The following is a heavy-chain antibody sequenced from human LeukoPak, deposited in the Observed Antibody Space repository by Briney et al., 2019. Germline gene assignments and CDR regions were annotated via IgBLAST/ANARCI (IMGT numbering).Heavy chain of an antibody. CDR2: ISAYNGNT. D-gene: IGHD3-9*01. CDR3: ARLGYYDILTEFDY. CDR1: GYTFTSYG. J-gene: IGHJ4*02. Sequence: ASVKVSCEASGYTFTSYGISWVRQAPGQGLEWMGWISAYNGNTNYAQKLQGRVTMTTDTSTSTAYMELRSLRSDDTAVYYCARLGYYDILTEFDYWGQGTLVTVSS. V-gene: IGHV1-18*01.